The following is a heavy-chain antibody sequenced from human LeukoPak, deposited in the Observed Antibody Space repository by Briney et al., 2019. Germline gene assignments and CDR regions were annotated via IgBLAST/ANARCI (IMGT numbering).Heavy chain of an antibody. D-gene: IGHD5-24*01. CDR1: GGSISSSSYY. Sequence: SETLSLTCTVSGGSISSSSYYWGWIRQPPGKGLEWIGSIYYSGSTYYNPSLKSRVTISVDTSKNQFSLKLSSVTAADTAVYYCATGGGYNSPLPPYWGQGTLVTVSS. V-gene: IGHV4-39*01. J-gene: IGHJ4*02. CDR2: IYYSGST. CDR3: ATGGGYNSPLPPY.